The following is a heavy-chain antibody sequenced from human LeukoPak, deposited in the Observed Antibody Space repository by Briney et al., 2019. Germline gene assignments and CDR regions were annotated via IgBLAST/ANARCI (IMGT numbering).Heavy chain of an antibody. CDR3: ARVRAAAGRKTHYYYYGMDV. D-gene: IGHD6-13*01. V-gene: IGHV3-74*01. CDR2: INGDGSST. CDR1: GFTFSSYW. J-gene: IGHJ6*02. Sequence: PGGSLRLSCAASGFTFSSYWMHWVRQAPGKGVVWVSRINGDGSSTNYADSVKGRFTISRDNAKNTLYLQMNSLRAGDTAVYYCARVRAAAGRKTHYYYYGMDVWGQGTTVTVSS.